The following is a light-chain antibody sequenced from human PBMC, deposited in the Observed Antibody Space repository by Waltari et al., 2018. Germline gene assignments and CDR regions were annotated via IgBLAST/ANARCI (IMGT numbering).Light chain of an antibody. J-gene: IGKJ3*01. CDR2: KAS. CDR3: QQYNSYSG. Sequence: DIQMTQSPSTLSASVGDRVTITCRASQSISSWLAWYQQKPGKAPKLLIYKASSLESGVPSRFSGSGSGPEFTLTISSLQPDDFATYYCQQYNSYSGFGPGTKVDIK. V-gene: IGKV1-5*03. CDR1: QSISSW.